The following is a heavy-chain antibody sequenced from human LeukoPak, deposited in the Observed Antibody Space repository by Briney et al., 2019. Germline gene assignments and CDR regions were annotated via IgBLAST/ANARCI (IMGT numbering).Heavy chain of an antibody. CDR1: GFTFSSYS. V-gene: IGHV3-48*04. CDR3: ARDYPRLGY. J-gene: IGHJ4*02. CDR2: ISSSSSTI. Sequence: PGGSLRLSCAASGFTFSSYSMNWVRQAPGKGLEWVSYISSSSSTIYYADSVKGRFTISRDNAKNSLYLQMNSLRAEDTAVYYCARDYPRLGYWGQGTLVTVSS. D-gene: IGHD3-16*01.